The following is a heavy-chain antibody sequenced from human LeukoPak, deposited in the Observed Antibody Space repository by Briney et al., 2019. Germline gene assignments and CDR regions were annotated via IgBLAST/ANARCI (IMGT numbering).Heavy chain of an antibody. CDR3: AKEWGRYSSGWYGAFFGY. CDR2: ISWNSGSI. Sequence: GGSLRLSCAASGFTFDDYAMHWVRQAPGKGLEWVSGISWNSGSIGYADSVKGRFTISRDNAKNSLYLQMNGLRAEDTALYYCAKEWGRYSSGWYGAFFGYWGQGTLVTVSS. J-gene: IGHJ4*02. D-gene: IGHD6-19*01. V-gene: IGHV3-9*01. CDR1: GFTFDDYA.